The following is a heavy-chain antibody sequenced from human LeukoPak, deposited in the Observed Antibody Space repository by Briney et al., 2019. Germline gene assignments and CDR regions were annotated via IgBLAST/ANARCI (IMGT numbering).Heavy chain of an antibody. V-gene: IGHV4-34*01. CDR2: INHSGST. J-gene: IGHJ5*02. Sequence: SETLSLTCAVYGGSFSGYYWSWIRQPPGKGLEWIGEINHSGSTNYNPSLKSRVTISVDTSKNPFSLKLSSVTAADTAVYYCARGSGWFDPWGQGTLVTVSS. CDR3: ARGSGWFDP. CDR1: GGSFSGYY. D-gene: IGHD3-10*01.